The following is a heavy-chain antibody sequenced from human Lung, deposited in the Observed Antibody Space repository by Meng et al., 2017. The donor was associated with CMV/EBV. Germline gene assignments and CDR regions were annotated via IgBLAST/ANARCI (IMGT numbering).Heavy chain of an antibody. D-gene: IGHD3-3*01. J-gene: IGHJ4*02. V-gene: IGHV3-49*04. Sequence: GGSXRLXCTASGFTFGDYAMSWVRQAPGKGLEWVGFIRSKAYGGTTEYAASVKGRFTISRDDSKSIAYLQMNSLKTEDTAVYYCTRLRYYDFWSGYRAPSYFDYXGQGXLVTVSS. CDR1: GFTFGDYA. CDR3: TRLRYYDFWSGYRAPSYFDY. CDR2: IRSKAYGGTT.